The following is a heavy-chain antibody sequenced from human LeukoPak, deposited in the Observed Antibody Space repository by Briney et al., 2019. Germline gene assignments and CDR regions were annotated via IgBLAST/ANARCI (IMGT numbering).Heavy chain of an antibody. V-gene: IGHV1-69*04. CDR1: GYTFTSYG. Sequence: ASVKVSCKASGYTFTSYGISWVRQAPGQGLEWMGRIIPILGIANYAQKFQGRVTITADKSTSTAYMELSSLRSEDTAVYYCAREDGGNSVIDYWGQGTLVTVSS. CDR3: AREDGGNSVIDY. J-gene: IGHJ4*02. D-gene: IGHD4-23*01. CDR2: IIPILGIA.